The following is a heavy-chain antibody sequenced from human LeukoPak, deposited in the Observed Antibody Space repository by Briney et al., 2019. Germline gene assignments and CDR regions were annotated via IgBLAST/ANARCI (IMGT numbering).Heavy chain of an antibody. D-gene: IGHD3-22*01. CDR3: ARDKGDYYDSSGYFF. CDR2: IYDGGSNT. CDR1: GFTFSANA. V-gene: IGHV3-23*01. Sequence: PGGSLRLSCGASGFTFSANALSWVRQAPGKGLEWVPTIYDGGSNTNYADSVKGRFTISRDNSKNTLYLQVNSLRAEDTAVYYCARDKGDYYDSSGYFFWGQGTLVTVSS. J-gene: IGHJ4*02.